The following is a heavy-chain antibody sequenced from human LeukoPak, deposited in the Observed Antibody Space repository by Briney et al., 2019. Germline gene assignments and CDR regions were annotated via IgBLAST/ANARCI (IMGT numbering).Heavy chain of an antibody. CDR2: INHSGST. CDR3: ARALGDYFFFDY. V-gene: IGHV4-39*07. CDR1: GGSISSSSYY. Sequence: SETLSLTCTVSGGSISSSSYYWSCIRQPPGKGLEWIGEINHSGSTNYNPSLKSRVTISVDTSKNQFSLKLSSVTAADTAVYYCARALGDYFFFDYWGQGTLVTVSS. D-gene: IGHD4-17*01. J-gene: IGHJ4*02.